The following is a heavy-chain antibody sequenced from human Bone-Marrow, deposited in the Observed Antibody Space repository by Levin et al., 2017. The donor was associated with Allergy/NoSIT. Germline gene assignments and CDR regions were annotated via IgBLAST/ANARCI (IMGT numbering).Heavy chain of an antibody. V-gene: IGHV3-23*01. D-gene: IGHD6-13*01. CDR3: AKTSPYGTSWLGAFDI. CDR1: GFTFSSYA. CDR2: ITTSGGSA. J-gene: IGHJ3*02. Sequence: GGSLRLSCAASGFTFSSYAMSWVRQAPGKGLEWVSVITTSGGSAYGDSVKGRFTISRDNSKNTLYLQMSSLRAEDTAVYHCAKTSPYGTSWLGAFDIWGQGTMVTVSS.